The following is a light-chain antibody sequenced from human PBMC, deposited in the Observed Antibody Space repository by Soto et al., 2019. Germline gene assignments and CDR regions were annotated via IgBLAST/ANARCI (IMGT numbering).Light chain of an antibody. CDR1: TSNIENSY. V-gene: IGLV1-51*02. J-gene: IGLJ2*01. CDR3: GSWDSILSAVF. CDR2: ETS. Sequence: QSVLTQPPSVSAATGRDVTISCSGSTSNIENSYVSWFQQFPGTAPKLLIYETSKRPAGIPDRFSASKSGTSATLGITGLQTGDEADYYCGSWDSILSAVFFGGGTKLTVL.